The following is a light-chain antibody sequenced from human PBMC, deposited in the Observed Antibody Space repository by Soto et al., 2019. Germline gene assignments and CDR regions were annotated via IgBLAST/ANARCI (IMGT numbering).Light chain of an antibody. CDR1: QSISNY. CDR3: QQYNSYSS. Sequence: DIQMTQSPSTLSASVGDRVTITCRASQSISNYLAWYQQKPGKAPKLLIFDASSLESGVPSRFSGTGFGTAFTLTISSLQPDDFATYYCQQYNSYSSFGPGTKVDIK. J-gene: IGKJ3*01. V-gene: IGKV1-5*01. CDR2: DAS.